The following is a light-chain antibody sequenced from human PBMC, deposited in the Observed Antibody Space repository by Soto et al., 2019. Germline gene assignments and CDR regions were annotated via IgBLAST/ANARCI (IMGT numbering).Light chain of an antibody. V-gene: IGLV1-44*01. Sequence: QSVLTQPPSASGTPGQRVTISCSGSSSNIGSNTVNWYQQLTGTAPKVLIYSNNQRPSGVPDRFSGSKSGTSASLAISGLQSEDEADYYCAARDDSLNGHVFGPGTKLTVL. CDR1: SSNIGSNT. CDR2: SNN. CDR3: AARDDSLNGHV. J-gene: IGLJ1*01.